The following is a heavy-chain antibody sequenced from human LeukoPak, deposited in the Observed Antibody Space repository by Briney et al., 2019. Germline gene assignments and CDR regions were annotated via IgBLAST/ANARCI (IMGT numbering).Heavy chain of an antibody. J-gene: IGHJ5*02. CDR3: AEMGIAAAVGWFDP. D-gene: IGHD6-13*01. CDR2: IWYDGSNK. Sequence: GGSLRLSCAASGFTFSTYTMNWVRQAPGKGLEWVAVIWYDGSNKYYADSVKGRFTISRDNSKNTLYLQMNSLRAEDTAVYYCAEMGIAAAVGWFDPWGQGTLVTVSS. CDR1: GFTFSTYT. V-gene: IGHV3-33*08.